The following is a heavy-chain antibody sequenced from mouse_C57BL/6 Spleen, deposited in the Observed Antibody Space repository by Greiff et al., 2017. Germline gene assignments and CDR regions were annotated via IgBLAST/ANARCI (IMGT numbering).Heavy chain of an antibody. CDR1: GYTFTSYW. CDR3: ARNYKEYEGFAY. J-gene: IGHJ3*01. Sequence: QVQLQQPGAELVKPGASVKMSCKASGYTFTSYWITWVKQRPGQGLEWIGGIYPGSGSTNYNEKFKNKATLTVDTSSSTAYMQLSSLTSEDSAVYYCARNYKEYEGFAYWGQGTLVTVSA. D-gene: IGHD2-4*01. CDR2: IYPGSGST. V-gene: IGHV1-55*01.